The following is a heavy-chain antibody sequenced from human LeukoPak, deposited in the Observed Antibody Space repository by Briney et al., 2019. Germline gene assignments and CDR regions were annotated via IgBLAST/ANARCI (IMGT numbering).Heavy chain of an antibody. Sequence: PSETLSLTCAVYGGSFSGYYRSWIRQPPGKGLEWIGEINHSGSTNYNPSLKSRVTISVDTSKNQFSLKLSSVTAADTAVYYCARGPRYCSGGSCYFNYWGQGTLVTVSS. V-gene: IGHV4-34*01. CDR3: ARGPRYCSGGSCYFNY. D-gene: IGHD2-15*01. CDR1: GGSFSGYY. J-gene: IGHJ4*02. CDR2: INHSGST.